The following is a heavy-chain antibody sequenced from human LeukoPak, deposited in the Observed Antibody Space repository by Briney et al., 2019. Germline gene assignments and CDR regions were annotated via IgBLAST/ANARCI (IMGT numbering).Heavy chain of an antibody. V-gene: IGHV3-33*01. J-gene: IGHJ3*02. CDR3: ARKTWELPDHDAFDI. Sequence: GGSLRLSCAASGFTFSSYGMHWVRQAPGKGLEWVAVIWYDGSNKYYADSVKGRFTISRDNSKNTLCLQMNSLRAEDTAVYYCARKTWELPDHDAFDIWGQGTMVTVSS. D-gene: IGHD1-26*01. CDR1: GFTFSSYG. CDR2: IWYDGSNK.